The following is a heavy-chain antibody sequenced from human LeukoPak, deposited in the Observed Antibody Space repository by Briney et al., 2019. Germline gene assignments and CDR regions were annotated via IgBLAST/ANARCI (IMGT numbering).Heavy chain of an antibody. CDR2: ISGSGGST. J-gene: IGHJ2*01. D-gene: IGHD4-23*01. V-gene: IGHV3-23*01. Sequence: QSGGSLRLSCAASGFTFSSYGMSWVRQAPGKGLEWVSAISGSGGSTYYADSVKGRFTISRDNSKNTLYLQMNSLRAEDTAVYYCAKTPLTTVVTPGNWYFDLWGRGTLVTVSS. CDR3: AKTPLTTVVTPGNWYFDL. CDR1: GFTFSSYG.